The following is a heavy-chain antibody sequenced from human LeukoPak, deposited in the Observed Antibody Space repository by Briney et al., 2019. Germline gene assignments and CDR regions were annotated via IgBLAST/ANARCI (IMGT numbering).Heavy chain of an antibody. V-gene: IGHV4-59*01. D-gene: IGHD2-8*02. J-gene: IGHJ4*02. CDR3: STDSPTGFDH. CDR2: IYHTGST. CDR1: GASIRSYY. Sequence: SETLSLTCTVSGASIRSYYWSWTRQTPGKGLKWIGYIYHTGSTKYNPSLKSRVTISIDTSKNHFSLTLTSVTAADTAVYYCSTDSPTGFDHWGQGALVTVSS.